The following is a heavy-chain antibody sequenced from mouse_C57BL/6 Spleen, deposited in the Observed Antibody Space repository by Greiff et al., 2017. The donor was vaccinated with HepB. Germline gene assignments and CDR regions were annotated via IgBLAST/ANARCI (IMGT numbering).Heavy chain of an antibody. CDR3: ARSDSNHCFDY. CDR2: IDPSDSYT. J-gene: IGHJ2*01. CDR1: GYTFTSYW. Sequence: VQLQQPGAELVMPGASVKLSCKASGYTFTSYWMHWVKQRPGQGLEWIGEIDPSDSYTNYNQKFKGKSTLTVDKSSSTAYMQLSSLTSEDSAVYYCARSDSNHCFDYWGQGTTLTVSS. D-gene: IGHD2-5*01. V-gene: IGHV1-69*01.